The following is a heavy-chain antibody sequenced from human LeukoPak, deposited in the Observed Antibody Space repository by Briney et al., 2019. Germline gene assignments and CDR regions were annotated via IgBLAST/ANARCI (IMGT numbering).Heavy chain of an antibody. J-gene: IGHJ3*02. Sequence: GESLRISCKGSGYSFTSYWISWVRQMPGKGLEWMGRIDPSDSYTNYSPSFQGHVTISADKSISTAYLQWSSLKASDTAMFYFSGSLGSGWTSDAFDIWGQRTMVTVSS. CDR1: GYSFTSYW. CDR3: SGSLGSGWTSDAFDI. V-gene: IGHV5-10-1*01. CDR2: IDPSDSYT. D-gene: IGHD6-19*01.